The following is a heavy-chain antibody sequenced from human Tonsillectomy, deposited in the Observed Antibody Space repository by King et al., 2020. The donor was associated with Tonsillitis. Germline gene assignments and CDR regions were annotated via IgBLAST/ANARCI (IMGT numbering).Heavy chain of an antibody. D-gene: IGHD4-23*01. V-gene: IGHV3-23*03. CDR2: IYSDGTNT. J-gene: IGHJ2*01. CDR3: AKTSIYGGIIYWYFDL. CDR1: GFTFRNYA. Sequence: LVESGGGLVQPGGSLRLSCAASGFTFRNYAMSWVRQAPGKGLEWVSLIYSDGTNTYYADSVEGRFTISRDNSKNTLSLQMNSLRAGDTAVYYCAKTSIYGGIIYWYFDLWGRGTLVTVSS.